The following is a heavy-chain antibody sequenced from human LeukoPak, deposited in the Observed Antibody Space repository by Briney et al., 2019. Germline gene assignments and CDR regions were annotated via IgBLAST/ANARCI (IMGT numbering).Heavy chain of an antibody. CDR2: IRYDGSNK. J-gene: IGHJ4*02. CDR1: GFTFSSYG. D-gene: IGHD3-3*01. CDR3: EKGFYDFWSGYYTPFDY. Sequence: GGSLRLSCAASGFTFSSYGMHWVRQAPGKGLEGVAFIRYDGSNKFYADSVKGRFTISRDNSKNTLYLQMNSLRAEDTAVYYCEKGFYDFWSGYYTPFDYWGQGTLVTVSS. V-gene: IGHV3-30*02.